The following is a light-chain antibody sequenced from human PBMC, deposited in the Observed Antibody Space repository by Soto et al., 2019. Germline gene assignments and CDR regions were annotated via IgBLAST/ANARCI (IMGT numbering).Light chain of an antibody. V-gene: IGKV3-15*01. CDR2: DAS. Sequence: IVMTQSPASLSVSPGERATLSCRASQSINNNLAWYQQRPGQAPRLLIYDASTTATGIPARFSGSGSGTEFTLTITSLQSEDFAVYFCQHYHNWPPWTFGQGTKVEIK. CDR3: QHYHNWPPWT. CDR1: QSINNN. J-gene: IGKJ1*01.